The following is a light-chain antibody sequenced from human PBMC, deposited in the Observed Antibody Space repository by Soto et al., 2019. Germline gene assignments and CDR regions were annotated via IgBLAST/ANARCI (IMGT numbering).Light chain of an antibody. Sequence: DIKMTQSPSTLSGSVGDRVTITCRASQTIGSWLAWYQQKPGKAPKLLIYKASTLKSGVPSRFSGSGSGTEFTLTISSLQPEDFATYYCQHHNSYSEAFGQGTNLDIK. CDR2: KAS. CDR1: QTIGSW. V-gene: IGKV1-5*03. J-gene: IGKJ1*01. CDR3: QHHNSYSEA.